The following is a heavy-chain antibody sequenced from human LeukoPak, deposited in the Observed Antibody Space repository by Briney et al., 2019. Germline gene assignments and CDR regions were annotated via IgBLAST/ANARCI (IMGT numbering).Heavy chain of an antibody. CDR1: GYTFTNYG. V-gene: IGHV1-18*01. D-gene: IGHD2-2*01. Sequence: GASVKVSCKASGYTFTNYGINWVRQAPGQGLEWMGGISGYNGNTNYAQKLQGRVTMTTDTSTSTAYMELRSLRSDDTAVYYCARENIVVVPAAMGGGYYHYMDVWGKGTTVTVSS. J-gene: IGHJ6*03. CDR3: ARENIVVVPAAMGGGYYHYMDV. CDR2: ISGYNGNT.